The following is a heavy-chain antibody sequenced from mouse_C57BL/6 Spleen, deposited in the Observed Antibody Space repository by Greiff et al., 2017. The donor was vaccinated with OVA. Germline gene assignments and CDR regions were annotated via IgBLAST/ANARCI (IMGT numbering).Heavy chain of an antibody. CDR3: ARRRDYYAMDY. CDR1: GYSITSGYY. J-gene: IGHJ4*01. D-gene: IGHD3-1*01. Sequence: EVKLVESGPGLVKPSQSLSLTCSVTGYSITSGYYWNWIRQFPGNKLEWMGYISYDGSNNYNPSLKNRISITRDTSKNQFFLKLNSVTTEDTATYYCARRRDYYAMDYWGQGTSVTVSS. V-gene: IGHV3-6*01. CDR2: ISYDGSN.